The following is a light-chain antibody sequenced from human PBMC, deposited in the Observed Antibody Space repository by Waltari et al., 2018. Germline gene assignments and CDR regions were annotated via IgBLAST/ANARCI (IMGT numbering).Light chain of an antibody. CDR1: QSISSY. CDR2: AAS. J-gene: IGKJ1*01. V-gene: IGKV1-8*01. CDR3: QQYYSSPAT. Sequence: AIRITQSPSSLSASTGDRVTITCRASQSISSYLAWYHQKPGKAPKVLIYAASTLQSGVPSRFSGSGSGTDFTLTISCLQSEDFAIYYCQQYYSSPATFGQGTKVEIK.